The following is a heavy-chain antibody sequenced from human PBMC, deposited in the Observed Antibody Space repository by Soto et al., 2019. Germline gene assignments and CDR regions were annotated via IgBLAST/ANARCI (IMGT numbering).Heavy chain of an antibody. CDR2: IKSKFDGGTT. J-gene: IGHJ4*02. Sequence: EVQLVESGGGLLKPGGSLTLSCAASGFSFNSAWMSWVRQAPGKGLEWVGRIKSKFDGGTTDYSAPVKGRFTISRDDSNNTLYVQMNRLKNEDTAVYYCTTCNVGSYWGQGTRVTVSS. D-gene: IGHD1-26*01. CDR3: TTCNVGSY. V-gene: IGHV3-15*01. CDR1: GFSFNSAW.